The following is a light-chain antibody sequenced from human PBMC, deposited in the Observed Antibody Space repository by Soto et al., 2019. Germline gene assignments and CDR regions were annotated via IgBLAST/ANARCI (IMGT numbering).Light chain of an antibody. CDR1: QNISSR. V-gene: IGKV1-5*01. J-gene: IGKJ5*01. CDR2: DAS. CDR3: QQYNNWPIT. Sequence: DFPITRFPATLSASARDRVTITCRASQNISSRLAWFQQKPGKAPKLLIYDASSLESGVPQRFSGSGSGTEFTLTISSLQSEDFAIYYCQQYNNWPITFGQGTRLEIK.